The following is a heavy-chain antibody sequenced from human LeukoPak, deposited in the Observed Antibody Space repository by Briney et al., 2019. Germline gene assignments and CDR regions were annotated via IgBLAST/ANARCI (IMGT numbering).Heavy chain of an antibody. CDR1: GGSISSYY. Sequence: SETLSLTCTVSGGSISSYYWSWIRQPPGKGLEWIGYIYYSGRTNYNPSLKSRVTISVDTSKNQFSLKLSSVTAADTAVYYCARVPAARSGYYFDYWGQGTLVTVSS. CDR2: IYYSGRT. D-gene: IGHD3-10*01. J-gene: IGHJ4*02. V-gene: IGHV4-59*08. CDR3: ARVPAARSGYYFDY.